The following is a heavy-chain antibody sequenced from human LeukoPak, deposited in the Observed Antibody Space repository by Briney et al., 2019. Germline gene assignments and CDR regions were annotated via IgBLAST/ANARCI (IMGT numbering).Heavy chain of an antibody. Sequence: GGSLRLSCAASGSTFGNYYMSWVRQAPGKGLEWVANINQDGSEKYCVDSLKGRFTISRDNAKNSLYLQMSNLRAEDTAVYFCARGGGLDVWGQGATVTVSS. V-gene: IGHV3-7*03. J-gene: IGHJ6*02. CDR3: ARGGGLDV. D-gene: IGHD3-16*01. CDR2: INQDGSEK. CDR1: GSTFGNYY.